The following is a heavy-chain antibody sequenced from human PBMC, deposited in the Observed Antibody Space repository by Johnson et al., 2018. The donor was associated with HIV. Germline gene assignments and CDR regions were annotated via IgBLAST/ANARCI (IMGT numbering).Heavy chain of an antibody. CDR3: AKARGGYCSSTSCFAFDI. V-gene: IGHV3-66*03. J-gene: IGHJ3*02. CDR2: IYSSGST. D-gene: IGHD2-2*01. Sequence: VQLVESGGGLIQPGGSLRLSCAASGFTVSTNYMSWVRQAPGKGLDWVSVIYSSGSTYYTDSVKGRFTTSRDNSKNTLYLQMNSLSAEDTAVYYRAKARGGYCSSTSCFAFDIWGQGTMVTVSS. CDR1: GFTVSTNY.